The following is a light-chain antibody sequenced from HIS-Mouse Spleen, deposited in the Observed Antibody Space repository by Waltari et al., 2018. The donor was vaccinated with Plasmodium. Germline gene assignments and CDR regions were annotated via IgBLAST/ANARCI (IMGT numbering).Light chain of an antibody. J-gene: IGKJ3*01. Sequence: EIVMTQSPATLSVSPGERATLSCRASQSVRSNLAWYQQKPGQAPRLLIYGASTRATGIPARFSGSGSGKEFTLTISSLQSEDFAVYYCQQYNNWSVTFGPGTKVDIK. CDR3: QQYNNWSVT. CDR2: GAS. CDR1: QSVRSN. V-gene: IGKV3-15*01.